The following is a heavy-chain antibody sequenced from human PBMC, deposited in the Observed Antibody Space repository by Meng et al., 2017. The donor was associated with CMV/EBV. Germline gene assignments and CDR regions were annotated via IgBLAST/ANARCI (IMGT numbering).Heavy chain of an antibody. Sequence: GESLKISCAASGFTFSSYSMNWVRQAPGKGLEWVSSISSSSSYIYYADSVKGRFTISRDNAKNSLYLQMNSLRAADTAVYYCARDTYYDFWSGQNWFDPWGQGTLVTVSS. CDR1: GFTFSSYS. CDR3: ARDTYYDFWSGQNWFDP. CDR2: ISSSSSYI. V-gene: IGHV3-21*01. J-gene: IGHJ5*02. D-gene: IGHD3-3*01.